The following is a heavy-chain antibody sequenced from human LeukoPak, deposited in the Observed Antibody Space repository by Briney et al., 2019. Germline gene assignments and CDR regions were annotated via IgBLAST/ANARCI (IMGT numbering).Heavy chain of an antibody. D-gene: IGHD3-16*01. CDR1: GGSISSSSYY. CDR2: IYYSGST. CDR3: ARDLMNWFDP. Sequence: PSETLSLTCTVSGGSISSSSYYWGWIRQPPGKGLEWIGSIYYSGSTYYNPSLKSRVTMSVDTSKNQFSLKLSSVTAADTAVYYCARDLMNWFDPWGQGTLVTVSS. J-gene: IGHJ5*02. V-gene: IGHV4-39*07.